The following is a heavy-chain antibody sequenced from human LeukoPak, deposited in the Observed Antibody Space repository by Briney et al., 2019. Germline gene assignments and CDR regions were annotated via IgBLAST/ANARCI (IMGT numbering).Heavy chain of an antibody. J-gene: IGHJ4*02. Sequence: SETLSLTCTVSGGSISSSSYYWGWIRQPPGKGLEWIGSIYYSGSTYYNPSLKSRVTISVDTSKNQFSLKLSSVTAADTAVYYCANVDTAMDYFDYWGQGTLVTVSS. D-gene: IGHD5-18*01. CDR3: ANVDTAMDYFDY. CDR1: GGSISSSSYY. V-gene: IGHV4-39*07. CDR2: IYYSGST.